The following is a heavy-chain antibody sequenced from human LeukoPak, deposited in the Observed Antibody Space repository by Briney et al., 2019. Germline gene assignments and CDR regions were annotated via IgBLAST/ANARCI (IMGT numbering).Heavy chain of an antibody. D-gene: IGHD6-13*01. Sequence: TGRSLRLSCAASGFTFSSYGMHWVRQAPGKGLEWVAVIWYDGSNKYYADSVKGRFTISRDNAKNSLYLQMNSLRAEDTAVYYCARDNSIAAAGTGYYYYGMDVWGKGTTVTVSS. V-gene: IGHV3-33*01. J-gene: IGHJ6*04. CDR2: IWYDGSNK. CDR3: ARDNSIAAAGTGYYYYGMDV. CDR1: GFTFSSYG.